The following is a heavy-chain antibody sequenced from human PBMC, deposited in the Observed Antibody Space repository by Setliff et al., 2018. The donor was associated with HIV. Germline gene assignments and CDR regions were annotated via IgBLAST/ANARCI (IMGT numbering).Heavy chain of an antibody. J-gene: IGHJ4*02. V-gene: IGHV1-8*01. CDR2: MNPNSGNT. Sequence: ASVKVSCKASGYTFSNYDINWVRQATGQGLEWVGWMNPNSGNTGYAQKFQGRVTLTRNTSISTAYMELSSLRSEDTAVYSCARVATVSHPGDYFDYWGQGTLVTVS. CDR3: ARVATVSHPGDYFDY. D-gene: IGHD4-4*01. CDR1: GYTFSNYD.